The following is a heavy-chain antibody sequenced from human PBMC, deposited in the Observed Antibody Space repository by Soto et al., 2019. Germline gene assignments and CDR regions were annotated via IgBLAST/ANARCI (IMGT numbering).Heavy chain of an antibody. J-gene: IGHJ1*01. CDR2: MNPNSGNT. D-gene: IGHD6-13*01. CDR1: GYTFITYD. V-gene: IGHV1-8*01. Sequence: ASVKVSCKASGYTFITYDINWVRQATGQGLEWMGWMNPNSGNTGYAQKFQGRVTMTRNTSISTAYMELSSLRSEDTAVYYCARGRVAAAGTGYFQHWGQGTLVTVSS. CDR3: ARGRVAAAGTGYFQH.